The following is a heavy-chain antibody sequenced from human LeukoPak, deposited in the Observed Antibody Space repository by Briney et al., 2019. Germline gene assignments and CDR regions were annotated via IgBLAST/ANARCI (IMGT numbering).Heavy chain of an antibody. CDR1: GFTFSNYA. CDR3: AKRGTVTTFGHCDY. V-gene: IGHV3-23*01. D-gene: IGHD4-17*01. Sequence: GGSLRLSCAASGFTFSNYAMSWVRQAPGKGLEWVATISTSGGSTYYADFVKGRFTISRDNSKNTLYLQMNSLRAEDTAVYYCAKRGTVTTFGHCDYWGQGTLVTVSS. J-gene: IGHJ4*02. CDR2: ISTSGGST.